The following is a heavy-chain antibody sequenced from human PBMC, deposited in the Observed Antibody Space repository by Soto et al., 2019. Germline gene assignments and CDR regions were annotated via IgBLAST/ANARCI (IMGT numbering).Heavy chain of an antibody. Sequence: GGSLRLSCAASGFTFSSYAMSWVRQAPGKGLEWVSAISGSGGSTYYTDSVKGRFTISRDNSKNTLYLQMNSLRAEDTAVYYCAKAVRPLGRWLQFYPREHYFDYWGQGTLVTVSS. D-gene: IGHD5-12*01. V-gene: IGHV3-23*01. J-gene: IGHJ4*02. CDR2: ISGSGGST. CDR1: GFTFSSYA. CDR3: AKAVRPLGRWLQFYPREHYFDY.